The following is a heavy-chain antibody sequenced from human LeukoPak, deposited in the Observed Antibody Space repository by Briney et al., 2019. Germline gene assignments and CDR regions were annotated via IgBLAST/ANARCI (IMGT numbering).Heavy chain of an antibody. CDR1: GYTLTELS. CDR3: ARVAATFSYYYYYMDV. CDR2: IIPIFGTA. D-gene: IGHD2-15*01. J-gene: IGHJ6*03. Sequence: SVKVSCKVSGYTLTELSMHWVRQAPGQGLEWMGGIIPIFGTANYAQKFQGRVTITTDESTSTAYMELSSLRSEDTAVYYCARVAATFSYYYYYMDVWGKGTTVTVSS. V-gene: IGHV1-69*05.